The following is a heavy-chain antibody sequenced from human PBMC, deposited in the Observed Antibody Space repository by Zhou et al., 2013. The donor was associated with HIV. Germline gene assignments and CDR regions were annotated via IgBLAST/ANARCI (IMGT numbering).Heavy chain of an antibody. CDR2: IIPMFAIV. V-gene: IGHV1-69*05. J-gene: IGHJ3*02. Sequence: VQLVQSGVEVKKPGSSVKVSCKTSGGSFNNFAISWVRQAPGQGLEWMGGIIPMFAIVKYSQKFQDRVMITTDESTNTVYMEFNSLRSEDTGVYYCARDGQPGYFDESGYIFHAFHIWGQGTVVTVS. D-gene: IGHD3-22*01. CDR1: GGSFNNFA. CDR3: ARDGQPGYFDESGYIFHAFHI.